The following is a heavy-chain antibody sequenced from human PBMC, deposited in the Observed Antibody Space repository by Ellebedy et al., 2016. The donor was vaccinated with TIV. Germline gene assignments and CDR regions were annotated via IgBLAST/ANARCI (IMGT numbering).Heavy chain of an antibody. Sequence: MPSETLSLTCTFSTGSIRSDRHWRGWIRQAPGQGLEWIASIHYSGTSHYNPSLKGRVTISVDTSKNQFSLKLTSVTAADTAVYYCGRHERAVATHRGAFDLWGQGTMVTVSS. CDR3: GRHERAVATHRGAFDL. CDR1: TGSIRSDRHW. J-gene: IGHJ3*01. CDR2: IHYSGTS. D-gene: IGHD5-12*01. V-gene: IGHV4-39*01.